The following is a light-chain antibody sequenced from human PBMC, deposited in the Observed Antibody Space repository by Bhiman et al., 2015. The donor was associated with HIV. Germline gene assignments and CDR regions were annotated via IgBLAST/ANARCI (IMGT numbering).Light chain of an antibody. CDR1: KLGNKY. CDR3: QAWDSSTVV. V-gene: IGLV3-1*01. Sequence: ELTQPPSVSVSPGQTASITCSGNKLGNKYTCWYQQKPGQSPVLVIYQDTKRPSGIPERFSGSNSGNTATLTISGTQAMDEADYYCQAWDSSTVVFGGGTKLTVL. CDR2: QDT. J-gene: IGLJ2*01.